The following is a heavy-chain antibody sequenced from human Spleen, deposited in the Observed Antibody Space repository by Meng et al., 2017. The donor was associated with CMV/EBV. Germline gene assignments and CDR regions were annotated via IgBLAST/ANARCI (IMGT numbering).Heavy chain of an antibody. V-gene: IGHV3-15*01. CDR3: TTGNQLPHDAFDI. CDR2: IKSKTDGGTT. CDR1: GFTVNRNY. J-gene: IGHJ3*02. Sequence: GESLKISCAASGFTVNRNYMSWVRQAPGKGLEWVGRIKSKTDGGTTDYAAPVKGRFTISRDDSKNTLYLQMNSLKTEDTAVYYCTTGNQLPHDAFDIWGQGTMVTVSS. D-gene: IGHD2-2*01.